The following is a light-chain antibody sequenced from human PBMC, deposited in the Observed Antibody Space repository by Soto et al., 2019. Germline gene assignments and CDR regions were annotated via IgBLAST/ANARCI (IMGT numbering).Light chain of an antibody. J-gene: IGKJ1*01. Sequence: EIVLTQSPGTLAVSPGERANLSCRASQTIISNNLARYQQKPGQAPSLLIYGTSSRATGIPDRFSGSGSGTDFTLTISRLEPEDSAIYYCQQYGSWTFGQGTKVEI. V-gene: IGKV3-20*01. CDR3: QQYGSWT. CDR1: QTIISNN. CDR2: GTS.